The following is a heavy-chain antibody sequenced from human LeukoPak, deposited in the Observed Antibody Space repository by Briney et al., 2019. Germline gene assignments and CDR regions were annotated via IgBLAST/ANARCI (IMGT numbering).Heavy chain of an antibody. CDR3: ATSYDMGWLIGY. CDR1: GFTFGDTW. D-gene: IGHD3/OR15-3a*01. CDR2: IKQDGSEK. V-gene: IGHV3-7*03. Sequence: GGSLRLSCAASGFTFGDTWMNWVRQAPGQGPEWVANIKQDGSEKFYVASVKGRFTISSDNAKNSLYLQMNSLRAEDTALYYCATSYDMGWLIGYWGQGTLVTVSS. J-gene: IGHJ4*02.